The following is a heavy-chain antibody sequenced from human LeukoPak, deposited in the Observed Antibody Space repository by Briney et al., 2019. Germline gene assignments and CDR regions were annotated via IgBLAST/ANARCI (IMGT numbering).Heavy chain of an antibody. CDR2: IYHSGST. J-gene: IGHJ3*02. CDR1: GDSITSYNW. Sequence: PSGTLSLTCAVSGDSITSYNWWSWVRQPPGKGLEWIGEIYHSGSTNYNPSLKSRVTISVDKSKNQFSLKLSSVTAADTAVYYCARGLSRSFAFDIWGQGTMVTVSS. V-gene: IGHV4-4*02. D-gene: IGHD2-2*01. CDR3: ARGLSRSFAFDI.